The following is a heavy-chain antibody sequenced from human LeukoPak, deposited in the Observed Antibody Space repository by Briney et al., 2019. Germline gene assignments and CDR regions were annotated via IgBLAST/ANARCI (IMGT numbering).Heavy chain of an antibody. D-gene: IGHD1-26*01. J-gene: IGHJ3*02. V-gene: IGHV3-33*01. CDR1: AFIFSIYG. Sequence: GRSMRLSWPAFAFIFSIYGMQWVRQAAGKVLEWVAVMRYDGSNNYYADSVKGRFTISRDNSKNPLYLQMNSLITAGTGVYYWARGRGGSYGRDAFDIWGKGTMVSVSS. CDR2: MRYDGSNN. CDR3: ARGRGGSYGRDAFDI.